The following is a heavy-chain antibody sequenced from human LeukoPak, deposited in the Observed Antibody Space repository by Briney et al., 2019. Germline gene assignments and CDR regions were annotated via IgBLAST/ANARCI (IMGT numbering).Heavy chain of an antibody. CDR2: INPDSGGA. Sequence: ASVKVSCKASGYTFTGYYIHWVRQAPGQGLEWVGRINPDSGGADSPQKFQGRVTLTRDTSITTAYMDLTKLTSDDTAVYYCVRDSGRAAANRWGQGTLVTVSS. V-gene: IGHV1-2*06. CDR3: VRDSGRAAANR. D-gene: IGHD6-13*01. CDR1: GYTFTGYY. J-gene: IGHJ4*02.